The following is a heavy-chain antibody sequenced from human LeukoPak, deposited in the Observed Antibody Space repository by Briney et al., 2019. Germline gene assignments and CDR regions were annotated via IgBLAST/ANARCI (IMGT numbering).Heavy chain of an antibody. CDR2: ISAYNGNT. CDR1: GDTFSSYP. Sequence: GASVKVSCKTSGDTFSSYPISWVRQAPGQGLEWMGWISAYNGNTNYAQKLQGRVTMTTDTSTSTAYMELRSLRSDDTAVYYCARDSVAPAYYYYGMDVWGQGTTVTVSS. CDR3: ARDSVAPAYYYYGMDV. V-gene: IGHV1-18*01. J-gene: IGHJ6*02. D-gene: IGHD6-19*01.